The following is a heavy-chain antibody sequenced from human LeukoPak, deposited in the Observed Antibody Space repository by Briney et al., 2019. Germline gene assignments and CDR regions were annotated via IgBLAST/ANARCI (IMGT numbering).Heavy chain of an antibody. Sequence: GASVKVSCKASGYTFTGYYIHWVRQAPGQGLEWMGWINPNSGGTNYAQKFQGRVTMTRDTSISTAYMELSRLRSDDTAIYYCARAYSSSWYYGYWGQGTLVTVSS. D-gene: IGHD6-13*01. CDR3: ARAYSSSWYYGY. CDR1: GYTFTGYY. J-gene: IGHJ4*02. V-gene: IGHV1-2*02. CDR2: INPNSGGT.